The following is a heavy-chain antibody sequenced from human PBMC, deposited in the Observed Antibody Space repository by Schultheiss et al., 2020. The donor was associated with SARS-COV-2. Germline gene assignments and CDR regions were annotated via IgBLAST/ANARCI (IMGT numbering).Heavy chain of an antibody. CDR2: ISGGGRSL. D-gene: IGHD2-2*01. CDR3: AKAIACSPTACYGFDI. J-gene: IGHJ3*02. CDR1: GFTFSSYG. Sequence: AGSLRLSCVASGFTFSSYGMTWVRQAPGKGLEWVSAISGGGRSLSYTDSVKGRFTISRDNSKNTLFLQMNSLRAEDTAVYYCAKAIACSPTACYGFDIWGQGTMVTVSS. V-gene: IGHV3-23*01.